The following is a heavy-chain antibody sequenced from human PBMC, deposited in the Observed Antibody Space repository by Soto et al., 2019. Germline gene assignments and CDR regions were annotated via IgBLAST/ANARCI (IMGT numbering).Heavy chain of an antibody. Sequence: EVQLLESGGGLVQPGGSLRLSCAASGFTFSTYAMTWVRHAPGKGLEWVSVISGSGGSKYYADSVKGRFTISRDNSKNTLYLQMSSLRAEDTVVYYCAKGRDGTYYGTDVWGQGTTVTVSS. CDR1: GFTFSTYA. CDR3: AKGRDGTYYGTDV. CDR2: ISGSGGSK. V-gene: IGHV3-23*01. J-gene: IGHJ6*02.